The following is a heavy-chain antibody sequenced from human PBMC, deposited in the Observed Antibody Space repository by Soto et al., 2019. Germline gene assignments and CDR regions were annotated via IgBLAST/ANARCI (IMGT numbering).Heavy chain of an antibody. V-gene: IGHV4-34*01. CDR2: INHSGST. CDR3: ARDTPYNWNDVSPYYYYYYYMDV. CDR1: GGSFSGYY. J-gene: IGHJ6*03. Sequence: PSETLSLTCAVYGGSFSGYYWSWIRQPPGKGLEWIGEINHSGSTNYNPSLKSRVTISVDTSKNQFSLKLSSVTAADTAVYYCARDTPYNWNDVSPYYYYYYYMDVWGKGTTVTVSS. D-gene: IGHD1-20*01.